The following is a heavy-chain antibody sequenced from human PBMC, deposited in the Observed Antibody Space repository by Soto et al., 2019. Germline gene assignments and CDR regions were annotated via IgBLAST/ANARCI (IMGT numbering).Heavy chain of an antibody. D-gene: IGHD3-3*02. V-gene: IGHV4-59*01. CDR2: IYYSGST. Sequence: SETLSLTCTVSGGSISSYYWSWIRQPPGKGLEWIGYIYYSGSTNYNPSLKSRVTISVDTSKNQFTLKLSSVTAADTAVYYCASPKIAFYNWFDPWGQGTLVTVSS. CDR1: GGSISSYY. CDR3: ASPKIAFYNWFDP. J-gene: IGHJ5*02.